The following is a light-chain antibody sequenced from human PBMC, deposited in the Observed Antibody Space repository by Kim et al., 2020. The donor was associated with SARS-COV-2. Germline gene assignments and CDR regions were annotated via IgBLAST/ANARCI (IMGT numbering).Light chain of an antibody. CDR3: QRYNSDPWT. Sequence: APVGDRVPIPCRASQSIGDWLAWYQQKPGRAPKLLIHKASSLEPGVSSRFSGSGSGTEFTLTITSLRPDDFAVYYCQRYNSDPWTFGQGTKVDIK. V-gene: IGKV1-5*03. CDR2: KAS. J-gene: IGKJ1*01. CDR1: QSIGDW.